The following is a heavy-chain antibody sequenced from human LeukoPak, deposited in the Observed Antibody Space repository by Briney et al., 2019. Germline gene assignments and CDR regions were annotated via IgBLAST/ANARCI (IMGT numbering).Heavy chain of an antibody. CDR2: INHSGST. CDR3: AREGWSSSSRGRYYYYMDV. V-gene: IGHV4-39*07. Sequence: SETLSLTCTVSGGSISYSSYYWSWIRQPPGKGLEWIGEINHSGSTNYNPSLKSRVTISVDTSKNQFSLKLSSVTAADTAVYYCAREGWSSSSRGRYYYYMDVWGKGTTVTVSS. D-gene: IGHD6-6*01. CDR1: GGSISYSSYY. J-gene: IGHJ6*03.